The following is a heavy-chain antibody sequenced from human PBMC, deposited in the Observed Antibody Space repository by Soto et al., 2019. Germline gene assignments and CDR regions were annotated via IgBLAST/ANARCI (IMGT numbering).Heavy chain of an antibody. J-gene: IGHJ4*02. V-gene: IGHV1-8*01. Sequence: ASVKVSCKASGYTFTSYDINWVRQATGQGLEWMGWMNPNSGSTGYAQKFQGRVTMTRNTSISTAYMELSSLRSEDTAMYYCASRTGGYSSSNDYWGQGTLVTVSS. CDR2: MNPNSGST. D-gene: IGHD5-18*01. CDR3: ASRTGGYSSSNDY. CDR1: GYTFTSYD.